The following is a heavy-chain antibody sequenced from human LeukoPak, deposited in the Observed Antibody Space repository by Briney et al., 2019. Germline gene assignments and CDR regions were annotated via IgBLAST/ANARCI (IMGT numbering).Heavy chain of an antibody. V-gene: IGHV3-74*01. CDR2: VNADGSGT. J-gene: IGHJ4*02. CDR3: ARGISSGWYSPGIDY. Sequence: PGGSLRLPCAASGFSLRSYWMYWVRQAPGKGLVWVSRVNADGSGTTYADSVKGRFTISRDDAKNTLFLQMNSLRVEDTAVYYCARGISSGWYSPGIDYWGQGTLVTVSS. CDR1: GFSLRSYW. D-gene: IGHD6-19*01.